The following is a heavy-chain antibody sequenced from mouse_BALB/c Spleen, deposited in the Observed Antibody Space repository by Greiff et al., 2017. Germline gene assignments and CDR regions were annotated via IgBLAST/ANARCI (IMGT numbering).Heavy chain of an antibody. V-gene: IGHV14-3*02. CDR2: IDPANGNT. Sequence: VHVKQSGAELVKPGASVKLSCTASGFNIKDTYMHWVKQRPEQGLEWIGRIDPANGNTKYDPKFQGKATITADTSSNTAYLQLSSLTSEDTAVYYCARGGYYEGYYAMDYWGQGTSVTVSS. CDR3: ARGGYYEGYYAMDY. D-gene: IGHD2-3*01. CDR1: GFNIKDTY. J-gene: IGHJ4*01.